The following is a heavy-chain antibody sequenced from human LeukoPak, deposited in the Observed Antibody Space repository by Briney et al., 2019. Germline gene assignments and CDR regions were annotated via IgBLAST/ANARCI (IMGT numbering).Heavy chain of an antibody. CDR3: ARRRSHYDSSGYPLDY. D-gene: IGHD3-22*01. CDR2: ISGSGGST. J-gene: IGHJ4*02. Sequence: GGSLRLSCAASGFTFSSYGMSWVRQAPGKGLEWVSAISGSGGSTYYADSVKGRFTISRDNSKNTLYLQMNSLRAEDTAVYYCARRRSHYDSSGYPLDYWGQGTLVTVSS. CDR1: GFTFSSYG. V-gene: IGHV3-23*01.